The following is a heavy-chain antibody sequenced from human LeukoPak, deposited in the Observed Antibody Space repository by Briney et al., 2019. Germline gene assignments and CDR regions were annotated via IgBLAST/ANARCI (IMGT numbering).Heavy chain of an antibody. V-gene: IGHV3-30*02. Sequence: GGSLRLSCAASGFTFGSYGMHWVRQAPGKGLEWVAFIRHDGSNKYYADSVKGRFTISRDNSKNTLYLQMNSLGAEDTAVYYCAKVGDITMIVVYYYMDVWGKGTTVTISS. J-gene: IGHJ6*03. D-gene: IGHD3-22*01. CDR1: GFTFGSYG. CDR3: AKVGDITMIVVYYYMDV. CDR2: IRHDGSNK.